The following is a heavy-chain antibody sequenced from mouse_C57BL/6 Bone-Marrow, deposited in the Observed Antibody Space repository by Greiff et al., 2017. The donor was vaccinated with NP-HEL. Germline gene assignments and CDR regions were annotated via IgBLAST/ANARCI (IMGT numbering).Heavy chain of an antibody. CDR3: ARSDGYYEGDYFDY. D-gene: IGHD2-3*01. CDR1: GYTFTSYG. CDR2: IYIGNGYT. V-gene: IGHV1-58*01. J-gene: IGHJ2*01. Sequence: EVKLVESGAELVRPGSSVKMSCKTSGYTFTSYGINWVKQRPGQGLEWIGYIYIGNGYTEYNEKFKGKATLTSDTSSSTAYMQLSSLTSEDSAIYFGARSDGYYEGDYFDYWGQGTTLTVSS.